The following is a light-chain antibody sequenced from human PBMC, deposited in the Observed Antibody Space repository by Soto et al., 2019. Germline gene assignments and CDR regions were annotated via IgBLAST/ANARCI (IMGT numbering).Light chain of an antibody. J-gene: IGKJ1*01. V-gene: IGKV3-11*01. Sequence: EIVLTQSPATVSMSPGEEATLSCRASQSVSSFLVWYQQRPGQAPRLLIYDASNRATGIPARFSGSGSGTDFSLTISSLEPEDFAIYYCQQRYNWPPTFGQGTRWISN. CDR2: DAS. CDR1: QSVSSF. CDR3: QQRYNWPPT.